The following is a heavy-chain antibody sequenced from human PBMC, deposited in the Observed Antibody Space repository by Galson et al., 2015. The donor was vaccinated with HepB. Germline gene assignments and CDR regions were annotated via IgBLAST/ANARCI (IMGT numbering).Heavy chain of an antibody. CDR1: GFTFSSYV. Sequence: SLRLSCATSGFTFSSYVMSWVRQTPGKGLEWVSSISGGGGTTLYADSVEGRFTISRDNSQNTLYLQMNSLRAEDTAFYYCAKDTWPEMSWGYDPWGRGTLVTVSS. CDR3: AKDTWPEMSWGYDP. D-gene: IGHD5-24*01. J-gene: IGHJ5*02. V-gene: IGHV3-23*01. CDR2: ISGGGGTT.